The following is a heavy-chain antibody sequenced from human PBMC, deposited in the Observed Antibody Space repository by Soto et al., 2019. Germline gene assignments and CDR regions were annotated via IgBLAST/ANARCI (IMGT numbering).Heavy chain of an antibody. Sequence: SETLSLTCVVCGDSSSASFWTWSRQPPGKGLGWMGEMSHSGRTNYNPSFKCRVTISEGTSRKQLSLELNSVTAGDSAMYYCERGMAAAWEVGAYWGQGTPIPAS. CDR3: ERGMAAAWEVGAY. V-gene: IGHV4-34*01. J-gene: IGHJ4*02. D-gene: IGHD6-13*01. CDR2: MSHSGRT. CDR1: GDSSSASF.